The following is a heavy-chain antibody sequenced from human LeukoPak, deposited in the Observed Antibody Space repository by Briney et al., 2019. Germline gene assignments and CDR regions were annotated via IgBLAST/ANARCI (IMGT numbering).Heavy chain of an antibody. CDR2: MYYTGTT. Sequence: SETLSLTCTVSGGSISSYYWSWIRQPPGKGLEWIGYMYYTGTTNYNPSLKSRVTISVDTSKNQFALKLSSVTAADTAVYYCARDRSSYFDYWGQGTLVTVSS. D-gene: IGHD1-14*01. CDR1: GGSISSYY. J-gene: IGHJ4*02. V-gene: IGHV4-59*08. CDR3: ARDRSSYFDY.